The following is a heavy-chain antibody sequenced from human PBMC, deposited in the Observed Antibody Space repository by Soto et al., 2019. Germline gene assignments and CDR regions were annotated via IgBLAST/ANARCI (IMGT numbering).Heavy chain of an antibody. CDR1: GFTVSSNY. CDR3: ARSVYGDYVYFDY. D-gene: IGHD4-17*01. J-gene: IGHJ4*02. V-gene: IGHV3-53*04. Sequence: LRLSCASSGFTVSSNYMSWVRQAPGKGLEWVSVIYSGGSTYYADSVKGRFTISRHNSKNTLYLQMNSLRAEDTAVYYCARSVYGDYVYFDYWGQGTLVTVSS. CDR2: IYSGGST.